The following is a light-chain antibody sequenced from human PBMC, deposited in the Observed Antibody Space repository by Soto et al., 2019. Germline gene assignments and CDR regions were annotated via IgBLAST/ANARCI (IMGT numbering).Light chain of an antibody. CDR1: SSDVGGYNY. J-gene: IGLJ1*01. CDR3: SSYTSSSTPVV. Sequence: QSALTQPASVSGSPGQSITISCTGTSSDVGGYNYVSWYQQHPGKAPKLMIYEVSNRPSGVSNRFSGSKSDNTASLTISGLQAEDEADYYCSSYTSSSTPVVFGTGTKLTVL. CDR2: EVS. V-gene: IGLV2-14*01.